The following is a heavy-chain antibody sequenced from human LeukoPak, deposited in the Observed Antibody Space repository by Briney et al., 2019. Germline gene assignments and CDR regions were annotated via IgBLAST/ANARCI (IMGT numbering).Heavy chain of an antibody. J-gene: IGHJ3*02. V-gene: IGHV3-30*02. CDR1: GFTFSNYG. CDR3: AREYSSSSGAFDI. D-gene: IGHD6-6*01. Sequence: PGGSLRLSCAASGFTFSNYGMHWVRQAPGKGLEWVSFIRYDGSNQYYADSVKGRFTISRDNSKNTLYLQMNSLRAEDTAVYYCAREYSSSSGAFDIWGQGTMVTVSS. CDR2: IRYDGSNQ.